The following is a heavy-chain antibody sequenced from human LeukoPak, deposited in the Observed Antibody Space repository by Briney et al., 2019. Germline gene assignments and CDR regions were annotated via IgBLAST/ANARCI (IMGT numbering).Heavy chain of an antibody. CDR3: ARDQKVGATPYFGMDV. CDR2: IIPMLGTV. J-gene: IGHJ6*02. CDR1: GATFSSYA. V-gene: IGHV1-69*04. Sequence: SVKVSYKASGATFSSYAINWVRQAPGQGLEWMGRIIPMLGTVNYAQKFQGRVTIIADKFTSTAYMELSSLRSEDTAVYYCARDQKVGATPYFGMDVWGQGTTVTVSS. D-gene: IGHD1-26*01.